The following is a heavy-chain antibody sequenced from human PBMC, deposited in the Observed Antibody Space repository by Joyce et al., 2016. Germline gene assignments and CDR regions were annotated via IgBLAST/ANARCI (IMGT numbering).Heavy chain of an antibody. CDR3: ARGGYNSGWYERFDP. CDR1: GGAISSYY. D-gene: IGHD6-19*01. V-gene: IGHV4-59*01. J-gene: IGHJ5*02. Sequence: QVQLQESGPGLVKPSETLSLTCTVSGGAISSYYWSWIRQPPGKGLEWIGYIDYSGSTNYNPSLKSRVTISVDTSKNQFSLKLSSVTAADTAVYYCARGGYNSGWYERFDPWGQGTLVTVSS. CDR2: IDYSGST.